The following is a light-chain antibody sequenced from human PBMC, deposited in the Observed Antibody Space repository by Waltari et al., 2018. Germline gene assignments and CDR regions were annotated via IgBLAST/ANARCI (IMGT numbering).Light chain of an antibody. CDR3: QQYYSYPNT. V-gene: IGKV1-8*01. Sequence: AIRMTLSPSSFSASPGDRVTLTCRASPGISSYLAWYQQKPGKAPKLLIYAASTLQSGVPSRFSGSGSGTDFTLTISCLQSEDFATYYCQQYYSYPNTFGGGTKVEIK. CDR2: AAS. J-gene: IGKJ4*01. CDR1: PGISSY.